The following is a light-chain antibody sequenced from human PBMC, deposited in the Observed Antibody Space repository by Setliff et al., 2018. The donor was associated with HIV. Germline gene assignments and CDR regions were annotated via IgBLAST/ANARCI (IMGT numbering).Light chain of an antibody. J-gene: IGLJ6*01. Sequence: QSVLAQPASVSGSPGQSITISCTGTNSDVGSYNLVSWHQQHPDKAPKVMISEVSKRPSGVSDRFSGSKSGNTASLTISGLQAEDEADYYCCSYAGSNTLIFGGGTKV. CDR3: CSYAGSNTLI. CDR2: EVS. CDR1: NSDVGSYNL. V-gene: IGLV2-23*02.